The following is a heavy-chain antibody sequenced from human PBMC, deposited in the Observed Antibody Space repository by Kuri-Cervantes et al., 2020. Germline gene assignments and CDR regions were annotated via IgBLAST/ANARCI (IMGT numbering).Heavy chain of an antibody. V-gene: IGHV3-48*03. Sequence: GGSLRLSCAASGFTFSSYEMNWVRQAPGKGLEWVSYISSSGGTIYYADSVKGRFTISRDNSKNTLYLQMNSLRAEDTAVYYCARGIVKPRDYDFWSGYQTLLDYWGQGTLVTVSS. J-gene: IGHJ4*02. D-gene: IGHD3-3*01. CDR2: ISSSGGTI. CDR1: GFTFSSYE. CDR3: ARGIVKPRDYDFWSGYQTLLDY.